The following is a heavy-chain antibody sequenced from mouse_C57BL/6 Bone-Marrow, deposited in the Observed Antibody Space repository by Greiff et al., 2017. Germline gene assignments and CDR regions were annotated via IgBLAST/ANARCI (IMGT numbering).Heavy chain of an antibody. CDR1: GFTFSDYY. CDR2: INYDGSST. V-gene: IGHV5-16*01. Sequence: EVQRVESEGGLVQPGSSMKLSCTASGFTFSDYYMAWVRQVPEKGPEWVANINYDGSSTYYLDSLKSRFIISRDNAKNILYLQMSSLKSEDTATYYCARGGHSEAMDYWGQGTSVTVSS. J-gene: IGHJ4*01. CDR3: ARGGHSEAMDY.